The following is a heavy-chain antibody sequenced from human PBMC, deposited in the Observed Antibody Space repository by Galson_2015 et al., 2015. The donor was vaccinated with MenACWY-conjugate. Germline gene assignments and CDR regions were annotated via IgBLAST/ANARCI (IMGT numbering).Heavy chain of an antibody. CDR1: GFTFSSYA. Sequence: SLRLSCAASGFTFSSYAMGWVRQAPGKGLEWVSAISGSGGNTYYADSVKGRFTISRDNSKNTLYLQINSLRAEDTAVYYCATAYSSPGFYNYMDDWARGTEVTVSS. J-gene: IGHJ6*03. CDR3: ATAYSSPGFYNYMDD. V-gene: IGHV3-23*01. CDR2: ISGSGGNT. D-gene: IGHD5-18*01.